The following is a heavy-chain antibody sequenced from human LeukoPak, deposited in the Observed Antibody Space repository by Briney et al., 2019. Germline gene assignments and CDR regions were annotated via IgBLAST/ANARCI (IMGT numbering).Heavy chain of an antibody. Sequence: PGGSLRLSCAASGFTFDDYAMHLVRQAPGKGLEWVSLISGDGGSTYYADSVKGRFTISRDKNSLYLQMNSLRTEDTALYYCAKDTGNYDLYLQHWGQGTLVTVSS. V-gene: IGHV3-43*02. CDR2: ISGDGGST. CDR3: AKDTGNYDLYLQH. D-gene: IGHD3-10*01. CDR1: GFTFDDYA. J-gene: IGHJ1*01.